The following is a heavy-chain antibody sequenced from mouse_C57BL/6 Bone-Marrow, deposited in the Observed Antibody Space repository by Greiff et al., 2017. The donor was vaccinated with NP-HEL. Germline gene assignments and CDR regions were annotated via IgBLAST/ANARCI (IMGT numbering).Heavy chain of an antibody. D-gene: IGHD1-1*01. Sequence: QVQLQQPGAELVKPGASVKLSCKASGYTFTSYWMHWVKQRPGQGLEWIGMIHPNSGSTNYNEKFKSKATLTVDKSSSTAYMQLSSLTSEDSAVYYCARRNYGSRGNAMDYWGQGTSVTVSS. J-gene: IGHJ4*01. V-gene: IGHV1-64*01. CDR2: IHPNSGST. CDR1: GYTFTSYW. CDR3: ARRNYGSRGNAMDY.